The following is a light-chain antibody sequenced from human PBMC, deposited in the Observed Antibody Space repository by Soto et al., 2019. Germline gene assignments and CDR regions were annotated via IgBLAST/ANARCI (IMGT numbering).Light chain of an antibody. V-gene: IGKV3-20*01. CDR1: QSVSSN. J-gene: IGKJ1*01. Sequence: EIVMTQSPAALSVSPGERATLSCRASQSVSSNLAWYQQKPGRAPRLLIYGASSRATGIPDRFSGSGSGTDFTLTISRLEPEDFAVYYCQQYGSSPQTFGQGTKVDIK. CDR2: GAS. CDR3: QQYGSSPQT.